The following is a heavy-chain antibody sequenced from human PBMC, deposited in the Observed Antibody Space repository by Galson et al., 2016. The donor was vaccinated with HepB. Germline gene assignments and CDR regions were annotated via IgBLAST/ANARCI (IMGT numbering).Heavy chain of an antibody. CDR1: GLTFNTFA. D-gene: IGHD3-16*02. Sequence: SLRLSCAASGLTFNTFAMSWVRQAPGKGLEWVAVISFDGSNNFYADSVKGRFTISRDNSKNTLYLQMNSLRAEDTAVYYCARDDDYVWGTYRYTRTVPQYYFDYWGQGTLVTVSS. V-gene: IGHV3-30-3*01. CDR3: ARDDDYVWGTYRYTRTVPQYYFDY. J-gene: IGHJ4*02. CDR2: ISFDGSNN.